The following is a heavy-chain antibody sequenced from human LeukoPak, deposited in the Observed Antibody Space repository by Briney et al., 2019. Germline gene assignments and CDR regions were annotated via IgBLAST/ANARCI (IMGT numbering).Heavy chain of an antibody. V-gene: IGHV1-46*03. CDR3: ARIAVAGTSDDY. D-gene: IGHD6-19*01. Sequence: ASVKVSCKASGYIFTSYYMHWVRQAPGQGLEWMGIINPSGGSTSYAQKFQGRVTMTRDTSTSTVYMELSSLRSEDTAVYYCARIAVAGTSDDYWGQGTLVTVSS. J-gene: IGHJ4*02. CDR1: GYIFTSYY. CDR2: INPSGGST.